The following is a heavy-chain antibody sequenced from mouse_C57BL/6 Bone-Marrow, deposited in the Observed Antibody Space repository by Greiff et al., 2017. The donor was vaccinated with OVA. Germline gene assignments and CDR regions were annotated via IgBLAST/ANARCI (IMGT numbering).Heavy chain of an antibody. J-gene: IGHJ1*03. CDR1: GFNIKDDY. Sequence: EVQLKQSGAELVRPGASVKLSCTASGFNIKDDYMHWVKQRPEQGLEWIGWIDPENGDTEYASKFQGKATITADTSSNTAYLQLSSLTSEDTAVYYCTTGYDWYFDVWGTGTTVTVSS. CDR2: IDPENGDT. V-gene: IGHV14-4*01. D-gene: IGHD2-2*01. CDR3: TTGYDWYFDV.